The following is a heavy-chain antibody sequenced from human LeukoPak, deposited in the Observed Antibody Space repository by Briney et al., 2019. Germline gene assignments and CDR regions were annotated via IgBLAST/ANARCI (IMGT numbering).Heavy chain of an antibody. V-gene: IGHV4-34*01. J-gene: IGHJ4*02. CDR2: INHSGST. Sequence: SETLPLTCAVYGGSFSGYYWSWIRQPPGKGLEWIGEINHSGSTNYNPSLKSRVTISVDTSKNQFSLKLSSVTAADTAVYYCARGIVGATTGYFDYWGQGTLVTVSS. CDR3: ARGIVGATTGYFDY. D-gene: IGHD1-26*01. CDR1: GGSFSGYY.